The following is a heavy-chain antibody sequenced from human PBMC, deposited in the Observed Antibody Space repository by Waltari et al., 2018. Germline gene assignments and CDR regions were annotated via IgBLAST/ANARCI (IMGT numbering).Heavy chain of an antibody. D-gene: IGHD6-25*01. Sequence: QVQLVQYGSELKKPGASVKVSCKASGYTFTSYAMNWVRPATGQGLAWMGWINTNTGNPTYAQCVTGLFVCSLDTSVSTAYLQISSLKAEDTAVYYCASPLESSAQGLYFDYWGQGTLFTVSS. V-gene: IGHV7-4-1*02. CDR1: GYTFTSYA. CDR2: INTNTGNP. CDR3: ASPLESSAQGLYFDY. J-gene: IGHJ4*02.